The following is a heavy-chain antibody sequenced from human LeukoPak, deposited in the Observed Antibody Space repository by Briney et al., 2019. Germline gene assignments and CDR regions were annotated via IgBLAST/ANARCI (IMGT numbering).Heavy chain of an antibody. CDR3: ARGSSSWDYYYYYMDV. V-gene: IGHV3-66*01. Sequence: GGSLRLSCAASGFTVSSNYMSWVRQAPGKGLEWVSVIHSGGSTYYAGSVKGRFTISRDNSKNTLYLQMNSLRAEDTAVYYCARGSSSWDYYYYYMDVWGKGTTVTISS. CDR2: IHSGGST. J-gene: IGHJ6*03. CDR1: GFTVSSNY. D-gene: IGHD6-13*01.